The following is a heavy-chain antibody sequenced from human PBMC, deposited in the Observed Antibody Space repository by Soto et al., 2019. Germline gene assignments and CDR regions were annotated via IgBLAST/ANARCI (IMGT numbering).Heavy chain of an antibody. CDR1: GFTFSDYY. Sequence: QVQLVASGGGVVKPSGSLRIACAASGFTFSDYYMSWVRHAPGKGLEWVSYISSSGNTIYYADSVKGRFTISRDNAKNSVYLQMNSLRAEDTALYFCAKMSSENYYDPVFSWGQGTLVTVSS. J-gene: IGHJ5*02. CDR2: ISSSGNTI. CDR3: AKMSSENYYDPVFS. V-gene: IGHV3-11*01. D-gene: IGHD3-22*01.